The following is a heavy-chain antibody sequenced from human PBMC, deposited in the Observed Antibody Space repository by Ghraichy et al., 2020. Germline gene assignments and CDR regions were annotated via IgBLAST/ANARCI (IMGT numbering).Heavy chain of an antibody. CDR1: GGTFSSYA. CDR3: ASEMNRAVAGTYY. CDR2: IIPIFGTA. J-gene: IGHJ4*02. Sequence: SVKVSCKASGGTFSSYAISWVRQAPGQGLEWMGGIIPIFGTANYAQKFQGRVTITADESTSTAYMELSSLRSEDTAVYYCASEMNRAVAGTYYWGQGTLVTVSS. D-gene: IGHD6-19*01. V-gene: IGHV1-69*13.